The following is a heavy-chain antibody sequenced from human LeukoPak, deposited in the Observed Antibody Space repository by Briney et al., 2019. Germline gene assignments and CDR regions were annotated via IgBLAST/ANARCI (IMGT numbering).Heavy chain of an antibody. V-gene: IGHV4-4*07. CDR3: ARDHIVVVPAAISWFDP. J-gene: IGHJ5*02. Sequence: SETLSLTCTVSGGSISSYYWSWIRQPAGKGLEWIGRIYTSGSTNYNPSLKSRVTMSVDTSKNQFSRKLSSVTAADTAVYYCARDHIVVVPAAISWFDPWGQGTLVTVSS. CDR1: GGSISSYY. D-gene: IGHD2-2*01. CDR2: IYTSGST.